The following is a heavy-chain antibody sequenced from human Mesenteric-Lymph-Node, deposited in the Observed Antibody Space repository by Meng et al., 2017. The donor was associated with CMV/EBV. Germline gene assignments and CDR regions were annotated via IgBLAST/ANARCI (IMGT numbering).Heavy chain of an antibody. CDR1: GFNFGNYA. Sequence: GESLKISCAASGFNFGNYAMSWVRQAPGKGLEWVSAISGSGGSPYYADSVRGRFTISRDNAKNTLHLQMNSLRAEDTAVYYCVRSRDYSLDVWGQGTTVTVSS. CDR2: ISGSGGSP. J-gene: IGHJ6*02. V-gene: IGHV3-23*01. CDR3: VRSRDYSLDV. D-gene: IGHD6-13*01.